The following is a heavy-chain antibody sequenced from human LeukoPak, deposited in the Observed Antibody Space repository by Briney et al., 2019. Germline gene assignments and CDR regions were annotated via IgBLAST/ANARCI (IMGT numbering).Heavy chain of an antibody. CDR1: GGSIRSYY. CDR2: IYYSGTA. D-gene: IGHD2-2*02. CDR3: ACYSSPGGWGVFDY. Sequence: SETLSLTCTVSGGSIRSYYWSWMRQPPGKGLEWIGYIYYSGTAKYNPSLKSRVSISLDTSRNQFSLKLTSVTAADTALYYCACYSSPGGWGVFDYWGQGTLVTVSS. V-gene: IGHV4-59*08. J-gene: IGHJ4*02.